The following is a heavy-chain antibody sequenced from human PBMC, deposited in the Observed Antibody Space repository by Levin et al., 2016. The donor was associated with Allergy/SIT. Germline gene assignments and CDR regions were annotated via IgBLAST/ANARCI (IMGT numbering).Heavy chain of an antibody. J-gene: IGHJ4*02. D-gene: IGHD2-21*01. CDR3: AKDAVIDSWSVGDYFDF. CDR2: ISGRGTNT. Sequence: GESLKISCAASKFTFSSYTMNWVRQAPGKGLEWVSRISGRGTNTHYADSVKGRFTISRDNSKNTLYLQMNSLGADDTGLYYCAKDAVIDSWSVGDYFDFWGQGTLVTVSS. V-gene: IGHV3-23*01. CDR1: KFTFSSYT.